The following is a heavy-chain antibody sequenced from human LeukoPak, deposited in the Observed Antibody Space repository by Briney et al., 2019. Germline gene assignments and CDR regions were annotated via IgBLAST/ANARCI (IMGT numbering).Heavy chain of an antibody. Sequence: ASTNYHPSLKSRVTISVDTSKNHFSLKLSSVTAADTAVYYCARGSTITLFGVVTGRSWFDPWGQGTLVTVSS. V-gene: IGHV4-34*01. D-gene: IGHD3-3*01. CDR2: AST. CDR3: ARGSTITLFGVVTGRSWFDP. J-gene: IGHJ5*02.